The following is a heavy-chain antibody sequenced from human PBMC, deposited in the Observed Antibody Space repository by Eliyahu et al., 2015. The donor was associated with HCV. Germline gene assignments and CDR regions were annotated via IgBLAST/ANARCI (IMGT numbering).Heavy chain of an antibody. CDR3: ARNFDYHSNSFTFDY. CDR2: TYYRSKWFN. J-gene: IGHJ4*02. Sequence: QVQLWQSGPGLVKPSQTLSLTCXISGDRVSSXSATWNWIRQSSSRGLEWLGRTYYRSKWFNDYALSVKSRITIIPDTPKNRFSLQLHSVTPEDTAVYYCARNFDYHSNSFTFDYWGQGTLVTVSS. V-gene: IGHV6-1*01. CDR1: GDRVSSXSAT. D-gene: IGHD6-6*01.